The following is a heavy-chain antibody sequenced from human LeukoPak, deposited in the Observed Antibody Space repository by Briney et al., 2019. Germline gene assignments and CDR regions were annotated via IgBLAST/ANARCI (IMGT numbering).Heavy chain of an antibody. CDR3: ARGYYDRSGSYYFDY. D-gene: IGHD3-22*01. V-gene: IGHV4-34*01. J-gene: IGHJ4*02. Sequence: SETLSLTCAVFGGSFSGYYWTWIRQPPGKALEWIGEINHTGNTNYNPSLKSRLTISVDTSKNHSSLNLTSMTAADTALYFCARGYYDRSGSYYFDYWGQGTRVTVSS. CDR1: GGSFSGYY. CDR2: INHTGNT.